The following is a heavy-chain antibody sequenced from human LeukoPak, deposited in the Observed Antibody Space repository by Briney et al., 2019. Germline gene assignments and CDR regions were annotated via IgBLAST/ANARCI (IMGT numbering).Heavy chain of an antibody. Sequence: GGSLRLSCAASGSTFSSYAMSWVRQAPGKGLEWVSAISGSGGGTYYADSVKGRFTISRDNSKNTLYLQMNSLRAEDTVVYYCAKDRGGCTNGVCYRIINWFDPWGQGTLVTVSS. CDR1: GSTFSSYA. J-gene: IGHJ5*02. V-gene: IGHV3-23*01. CDR2: ISGSGGGT. CDR3: AKDRGGCTNGVCYRIINWFDP. D-gene: IGHD2-8*01.